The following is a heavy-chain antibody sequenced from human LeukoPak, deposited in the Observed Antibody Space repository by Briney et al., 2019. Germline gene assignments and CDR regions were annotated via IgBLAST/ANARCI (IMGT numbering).Heavy chain of an antibody. D-gene: IGHD6-6*01. J-gene: IGHJ3*02. CDR1: GYTFTSYD. V-gene: IGHV1-18*01. Sequence: ASVKVSCKASGYTFTSYDINRVRQATGQGLEWMGWISAYNGNTNYAQKLQGRVTMTTDTSTSTAYMELRSLRSDDTAVYYCARIWSIAAPTDAFDIWGQGTMVTVSS. CDR3: ARIWSIAAPTDAFDI. CDR2: ISAYNGNT.